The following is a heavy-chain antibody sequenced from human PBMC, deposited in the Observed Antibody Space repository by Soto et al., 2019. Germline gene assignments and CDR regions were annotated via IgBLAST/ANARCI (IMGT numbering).Heavy chain of an antibody. CDR1: RYTFTDYY. CDR2: INPNSGVT. J-gene: IGHJ4*02. D-gene: IGHD5-12*01. CDR3: ARAGLTTLELATTY. V-gene: IGHV1-2*02. Sequence: QVQLVQSGAEVKKPGASVKVSCKASRYTFTDYYIHWVRQSPGQGLEWMGWINPNSGVTKFPQKFHGMVIMTRHTSISTVYMELSRLTSYDTAVYYCARAGLTTLELATTYWGQGTLVTVSS.